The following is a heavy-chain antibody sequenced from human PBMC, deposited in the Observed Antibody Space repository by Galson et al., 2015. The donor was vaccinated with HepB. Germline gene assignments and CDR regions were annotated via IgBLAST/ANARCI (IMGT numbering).Heavy chain of an antibody. CDR3: ARVRRRGNWNEIDY. CDR2: MSYSGNT. J-gene: IGHJ4*02. CDR1: GGSITSNSFY. V-gene: IGHV4-39*07. Sequence: SETLSLTCTVSGGSITSNSFYWAWIRQPPGKGLEWIASMSYSGNTYYNPSLKSRVAISVDTAKNHFSLSLRSVTAGDTAFYYCARVRRRGNWNEIDYWGQGALVTVSS. D-gene: IGHD1-1*01.